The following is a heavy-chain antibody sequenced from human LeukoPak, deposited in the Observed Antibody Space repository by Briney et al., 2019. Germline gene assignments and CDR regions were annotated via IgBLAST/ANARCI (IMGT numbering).Heavy chain of an antibody. CDR3: ARVGLGDCSNTSCYTYYFDY. Sequence: GASVKVSCKASGYTFTGYYMHWVRQAPGQGLEWMGWINPNSGGTNYAQKFQGRVTMTRDTSISTAYMELSRLRSDDTAVYYCARVGLGDCSNTSCYTYYFDYWGQGTLVTVSS. D-gene: IGHD2-2*02. CDR1: GYTFTGYY. V-gene: IGHV1-2*02. J-gene: IGHJ4*02. CDR2: INPNSGGT.